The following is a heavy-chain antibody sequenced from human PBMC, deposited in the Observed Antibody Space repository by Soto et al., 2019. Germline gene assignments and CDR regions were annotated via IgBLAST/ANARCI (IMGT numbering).Heavy chain of an antibody. CDR3: ARDSRFWEV. V-gene: IGHV3-33*01. Sequence: GESLKISCAASGFTFSSYGMHWVRQAPGKGLEWVAVIWYDGSNKYYADSVKGRFTISRDNSKNTLYLQMNSLRDEDTAVYYCARDSRFWEVWGQGTTVTVSS. CDR1: GFTFSSYG. D-gene: IGHD2-2*01. J-gene: IGHJ6*02. CDR2: IWYDGSNK.